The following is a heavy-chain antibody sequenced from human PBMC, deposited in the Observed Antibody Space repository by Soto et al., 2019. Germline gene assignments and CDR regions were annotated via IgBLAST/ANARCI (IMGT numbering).Heavy chain of an antibody. CDR2: IYYSGST. D-gene: IGHD3-10*01. CDR3: ARHWDNMFLGVIITYGWFDP. V-gene: IGHV4-39*01. J-gene: IGHJ5*02. CDR1: GGSISSSSYY. Sequence: SETLSLTCTVSGGSISSSSYYWGWIRQPPGKGLEWIGSIYYSGSTYYNPSLKSRVTISVDTSKNQFSLKLSSVTAADTAVYYCARHWDNMFLGVIITYGWFDPWCQATLVTVS.